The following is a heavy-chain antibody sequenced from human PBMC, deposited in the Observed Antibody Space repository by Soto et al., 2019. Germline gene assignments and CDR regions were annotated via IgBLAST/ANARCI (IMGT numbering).Heavy chain of an antibody. CDR2: INHSGST. V-gene: IGHV4-34*01. CDR1: GGSFSGYN. D-gene: IGHD1-26*01. J-gene: IGHJ4*02. CDR3: ARVEVGATSGLLVY. Sequence: PSETLSLTCAVYGGSFSGYNWSWIRQPPGKGLEWIGEINHSGSTNYNPSLKSRVTISVDTSKNQFSLRLSSVTAADTAVYYCARVEVGATSGLLVYWGQGNLVTVSS.